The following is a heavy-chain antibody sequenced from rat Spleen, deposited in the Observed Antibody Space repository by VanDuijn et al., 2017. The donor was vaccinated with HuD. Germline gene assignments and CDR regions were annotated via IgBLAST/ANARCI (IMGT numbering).Heavy chain of an antibody. D-gene: IGHD5-1*01. V-gene: IGHV2-43*01. Sequence: QVQLKESGPGLVQPSQTLSLTCTVSGFSLTSYHVSWVRQPPGNGLEWMGVIWTGGSTAYNSALKSRLSISRDTSKSQVYLKMNSLQTEDTATYYCASWGDYFDYWGQGVMVTVSS. CDR2: IWTGGST. CDR3: ASWGDYFDY. J-gene: IGHJ2*01. CDR1: GFSLTSYH.